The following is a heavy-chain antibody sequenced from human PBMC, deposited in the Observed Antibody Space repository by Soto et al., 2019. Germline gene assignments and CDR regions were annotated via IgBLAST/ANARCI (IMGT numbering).Heavy chain of an antibody. V-gene: IGHV3-66*01. D-gene: IGHD3-10*01. Sequence: GGSLRLSCAASGFTVSSNYMSWVRQAPGKGLEWVSVIYSGGSTYYADSVKGRFTISRDNSKNTLYLQMNSLRAEDTAVYYCARERDGSGTYYYMDVWGKGTTVTVSS. CDR1: GFTVSSNY. CDR3: ARERDGSGTYYYMDV. J-gene: IGHJ6*03. CDR2: IYSGGST.